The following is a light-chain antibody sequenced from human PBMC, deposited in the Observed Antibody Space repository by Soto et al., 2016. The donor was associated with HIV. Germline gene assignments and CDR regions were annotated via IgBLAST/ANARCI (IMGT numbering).Light chain of an antibody. V-gene: IGKV2-28*01. Sequence: DIVMTQSPLSLAVTPGEPASISCRSSQSLRNSNSYQYLSWYVRRPGQSPQLLIYEASRRATGVPARFSGSGSGTDFTLKISRVEAEDVGIYYCVHTLQTPYIFGQGTTVDIK. CDR2: EAS. CDR3: VHTLQTPYI. J-gene: IGKJ1*01. CDR1: QSLRNSNSYQY.